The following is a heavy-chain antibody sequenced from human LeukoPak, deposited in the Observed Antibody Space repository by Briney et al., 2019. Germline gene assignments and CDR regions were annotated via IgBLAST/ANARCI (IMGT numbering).Heavy chain of an antibody. J-gene: IGHJ4*02. CDR3: ARGGGSASVWGWYYFDY. CDR2: ISSSSSYI. V-gene: IGHV3-21*01. D-gene: IGHD6-6*01. Sequence: PGGSVRLSRAASGFILSRYSMNWVRQARGKGLEGVSSISSSSSYIYYADSVKGRFTISRDNAKNSLYLQMNSLRAEDTAVYYCARGGGSASVWGWYYFDYWGQGTLVTVSS. CDR1: GFILSRYS.